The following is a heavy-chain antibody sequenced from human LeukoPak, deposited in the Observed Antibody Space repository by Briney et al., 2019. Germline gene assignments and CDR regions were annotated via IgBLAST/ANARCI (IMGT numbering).Heavy chain of an antibody. D-gene: IGHD3-22*01. V-gene: IGHV4-59*12. CDR1: GGSISSYY. CDR3: ARGNYYDSRDPDY. J-gene: IGHJ4*02. Sequence: SETLSLTCTVSGGSISSYYWSWIRQPPGKGLEWIGYIYYSGSTNYNPSLKRRVTMSVDTSKNQFSLKLSSVTAADTAVYYCARGNYYDSRDPDYWGQGTLVTVSS. CDR2: IYYSGST.